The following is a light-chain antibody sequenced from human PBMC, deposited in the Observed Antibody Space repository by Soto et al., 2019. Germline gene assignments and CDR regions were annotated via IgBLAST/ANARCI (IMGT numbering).Light chain of an antibody. CDR2: AAS. CDR3: QQYSSWPLYT. Sequence: EIVMTQSPATLSVSPGERATLSCRASQSVSSNLAWYQQKPGQAPRLLISAASTSATGIPARFSGSGSGTEFTLTISSLQSEDFAVYSCQQYSSWPLYTFGQGTKLEIK. CDR1: QSVSSN. V-gene: IGKV3-15*01. J-gene: IGKJ2*01.